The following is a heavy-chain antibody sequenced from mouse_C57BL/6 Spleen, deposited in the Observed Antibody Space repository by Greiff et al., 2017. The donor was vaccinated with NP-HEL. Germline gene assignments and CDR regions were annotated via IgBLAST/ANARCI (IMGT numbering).Heavy chain of an antibody. V-gene: IGHV1-63*01. CDR3: ARRVSYAMDY. Sequence: QVHVKQSGAELVRPGTSVKMSCKASGYTFTNYWIGWAKQRPGHGLEWIGDIYPGGGYTNYNEKFKGKATLTADKSSSTAYMQFSSLTSEDSAIYYCARRVSYAMDYWGQGTSVTVSS. CDR1: GYTFTNYW. CDR2: IYPGGGYT. J-gene: IGHJ4*01.